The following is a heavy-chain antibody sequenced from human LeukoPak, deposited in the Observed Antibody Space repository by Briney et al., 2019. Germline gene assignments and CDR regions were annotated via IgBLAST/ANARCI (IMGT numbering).Heavy chain of an antibody. CDR1: GGSISSGSYY. V-gene: IGHV4-61*02. CDR2: IYTSAST. Sequence: SETLSLTCTVSGGSISSGSYYWSWIRQPAGKGLEWIRRIYTSASTNYNPSLKSRVTISVDRSKNQFYLQLSYVTAADKAVYYCARDSWSIVGDTAAFAIWGQGTMVSVSS. J-gene: IGHJ3*02. CDR3: ARDSWSIVGDTAAFAI. D-gene: IGHD1-26*01.